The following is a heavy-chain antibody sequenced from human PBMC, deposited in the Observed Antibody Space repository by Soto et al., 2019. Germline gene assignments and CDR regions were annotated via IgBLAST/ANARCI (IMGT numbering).Heavy chain of an antibody. CDR2: IYYSGST. Sequence: SETLSLRYTVSGGYISNYYWSWIRQPPGKGLEWIGYIYYSGSTNYNPSLKSRVTISVDTSKNQFSLKLSSVTAADTAVYYCARQNPAQGYYYGMDVWGQGTTVTVSS. J-gene: IGHJ6*02. CDR1: GGYISNYY. V-gene: IGHV4-59*08. CDR3: ARQNPAQGYYYGMDV.